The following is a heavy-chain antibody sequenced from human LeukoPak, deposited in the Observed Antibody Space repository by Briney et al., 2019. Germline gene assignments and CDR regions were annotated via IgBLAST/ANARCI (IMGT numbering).Heavy chain of an antibody. CDR2: IYYRGRT. CDR1: GGSISSGDYY. CDR3: ARASYGHMAY. V-gene: IGHV4-31*03. J-gene: IGHJ4*02. D-gene: IGHD2-21*01. Sequence: PSETLSLTCTVSGGSISSGDYYWGWIRQHPGKGLDWIGYIYYRGRTYSNPSLKSRVSISVDTSKNQFSLNLSSVTAADTAVYYCARASYGHMAYWGQGTLVTVSS.